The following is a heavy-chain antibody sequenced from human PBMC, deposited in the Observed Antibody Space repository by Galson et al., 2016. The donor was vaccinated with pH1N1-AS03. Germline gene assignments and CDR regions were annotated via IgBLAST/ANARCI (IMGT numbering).Heavy chain of an antibody. Sequence: ETLSFTCTVSGDSTFDYYWNWIRQPPGKGLEWIGYIQTTGNTKYNPSLKSRVTMSIDTSKNQFSLHLMSVTAADTALYYCARDPPLEIGWYFDLWGRGTLVTVSS. CDR2: IQTTGNT. J-gene: IGHJ2*01. CDR3: ARDPPLEIGWYFDL. CDR1: GDSTFDYY. V-gene: IGHV4-4*09. D-gene: IGHD3-3*01.